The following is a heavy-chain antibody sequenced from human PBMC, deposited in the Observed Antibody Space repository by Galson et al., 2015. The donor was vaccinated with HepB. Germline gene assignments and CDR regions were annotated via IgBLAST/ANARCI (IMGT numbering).Heavy chain of an antibody. V-gene: IGHV3-21*01. CDR2: ISSSSSYI. D-gene: IGHD1-1*01. Sequence: SLRLSCAASGFTFSSYSMNWVRQAPGKGLEWVSSISSSSSYIYYADSVKGRFTISRDNAKNSLYLQMNSLRAEDTAVYYCARDATVGDSFDYWGQGTLVTVSS. CDR3: ARDATVGDSFDY. J-gene: IGHJ4*02. CDR1: GFTFSSYS.